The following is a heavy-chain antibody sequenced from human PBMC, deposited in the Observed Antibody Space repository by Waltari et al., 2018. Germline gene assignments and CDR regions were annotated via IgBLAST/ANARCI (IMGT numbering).Heavy chain of an antibody. CDR1: GGTFSSYA. V-gene: IGHV1-69*01. D-gene: IGHD5-12*01. Sequence: QVQLVQSGAEVKKPGSSVTVSCKASGGTFSSYAISCVRPAPGHGLEWMGGIIPIFGTANYAQKVQGRVTITADESTSTAYMELSSLRSEETAVYYWAREGSYSGYDYGYYYGMDVWGQGTTVTVSS. CDR3: AREGSYSGYDYGYYYGMDV. CDR2: IIPIFGTA. J-gene: IGHJ6*02.